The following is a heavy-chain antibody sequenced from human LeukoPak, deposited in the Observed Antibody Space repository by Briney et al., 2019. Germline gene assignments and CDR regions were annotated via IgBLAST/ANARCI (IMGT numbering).Heavy chain of an antibody. V-gene: IGHV4-38-2*01. Sequence: SETLSLTCAVSGYSISSGYYWGWIRQPPGQGLEWIGSIYHSGSTYYNPSLKSRVTISVDTSKNQFSPKLSSVTAADTAVYYCASLYYDILTGYPEGYFDLWGRGTLVTVSS. D-gene: IGHD3-9*01. CDR2: IYHSGST. CDR3: ASLYYDILTGYPEGYFDL. J-gene: IGHJ2*01. CDR1: GYSISSGYY.